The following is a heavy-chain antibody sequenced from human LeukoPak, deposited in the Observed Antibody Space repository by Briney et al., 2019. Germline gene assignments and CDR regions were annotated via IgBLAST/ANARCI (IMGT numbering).Heavy chain of an antibody. V-gene: IGHV3-11*06. J-gene: IGHJ4*02. D-gene: IGHD5-12*01. CDR2: ISSSGSYT. CDR1: GFTFSDYY. Sequence: GGSLRLSCAASGFTFSDYYMSWIRQAPGKGLEWVSFISSSGSYTHYADSVKGRFTISRDNAKNTLYLQMNSLRAEDTAVYYCARVRATFSPHFDNWGQGTLVTVSS. CDR3: ARVRATFSPHFDN.